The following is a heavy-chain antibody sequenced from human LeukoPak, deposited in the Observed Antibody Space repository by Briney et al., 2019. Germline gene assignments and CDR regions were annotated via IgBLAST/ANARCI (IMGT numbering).Heavy chain of an antibody. CDR1: GGSISSSSYY. D-gene: IGHD3-10*01. J-gene: IGHJ4*02. V-gene: IGHV4-30-4*08. CDR2: IYHSGST. CDR3: AGGSGTYYTKFDD. Sequence: SETLSLTCTVSGGSISSSSYYWGWIRQPPGKGLEWIGFIYHSGSTYYNPSLKSRITISVDTSKNQFSLKLSSVTAADTAVYYCAGGSGTYYTKFDDWGQGTLVTVSS.